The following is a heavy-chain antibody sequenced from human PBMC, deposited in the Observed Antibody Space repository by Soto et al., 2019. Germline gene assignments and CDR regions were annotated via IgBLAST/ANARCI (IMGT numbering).Heavy chain of an antibody. CDR2: INGADGNT. V-gene: IGHV1-3*01. J-gene: IGHJ6*02. D-gene: IGHD1-1*01. CDR1: GYSFSTYS. CDR3: ARGKGMEENYYYHGMDV. Sequence: ASVKVSCKASGYSFSTYSMHWVRQAPGQGLEWMGWINGADGNTRYSQKFKDRVSISRXTXXSXXXMXLXSLRSEDTAVYYCARGKGMEENYYYHGMDVWG.